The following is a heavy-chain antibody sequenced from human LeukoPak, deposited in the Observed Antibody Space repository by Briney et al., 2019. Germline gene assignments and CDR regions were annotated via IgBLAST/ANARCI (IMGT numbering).Heavy chain of an antibody. Sequence: PGRSLSLSCAASGFTFSHYGMRWVRQAPGKGLEWVGVIWYDGSNKYYGDSVKGRFTISKDNSKNTVNLQMDSLRPEDTAVYYCARAPYHYYADSWGQGTLVTVSS. D-gene: IGHD3-10*01. CDR3: ARAPYHYYADS. CDR2: IWYDGSNK. CDR1: GFTFSHYG. V-gene: IGHV3-30*19. J-gene: IGHJ4*02.